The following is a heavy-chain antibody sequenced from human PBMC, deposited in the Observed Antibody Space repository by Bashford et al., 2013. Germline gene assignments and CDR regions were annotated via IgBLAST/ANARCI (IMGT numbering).Heavy chain of an antibody. CDR3: AAGSTIFGVALPYYFDH. V-gene: IGHV4-59*01. Sequence: TSSETLSLTCAVYGGSFSGYYWSWIRQPPGKGLEWIGYIYYSGSTNYNPSLKSRVTISVDTSKNQFSLRLTSVTTADAAVYYCAAGSTIFGVALPYYFDHWGQGTLVTVSS. CDR1: GGSFSGYY. D-gene: IGHD3-3*01. J-gene: IGHJ4*02. CDR2: IYYSGST.